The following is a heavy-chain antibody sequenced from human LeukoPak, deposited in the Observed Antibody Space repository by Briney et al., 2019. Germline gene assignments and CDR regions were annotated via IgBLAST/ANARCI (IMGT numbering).Heavy chain of an antibody. J-gene: IGHJ4*02. CDR2: INPNSGGT. V-gene: IGHV1-2*02. Sequence: ASVKVSCKASGYTFTGYYMHWMRQASGQGLEWMGWINPNSGGTNYAQKFQGRVTMTRDTSISTAYMELSRLRSDDTAVYYCARAIGRLVVGFDYWGQGTLVTVSS. D-gene: IGHD3-22*01. CDR3: ARAIGRLVVGFDY. CDR1: GYTFTGYY.